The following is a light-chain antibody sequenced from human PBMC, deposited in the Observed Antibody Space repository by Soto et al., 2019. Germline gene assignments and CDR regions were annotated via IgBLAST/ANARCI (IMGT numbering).Light chain of an antibody. J-gene: IGKJ4*01. V-gene: IGKV3-20*01. CDR1: QTVSGSY. CDR2: GAS. Sequence: ENVLTQSPGSLSLSPGERATLSCRASQTVSGSYVAWYQQKPGQTPRLLIYGASSRATGIPDRFSGSGSGTDFTLTISRLEPEDFAVYHCQQYGDSLLTFGGGTKVDSK. CDR3: QQYGDSLLT.